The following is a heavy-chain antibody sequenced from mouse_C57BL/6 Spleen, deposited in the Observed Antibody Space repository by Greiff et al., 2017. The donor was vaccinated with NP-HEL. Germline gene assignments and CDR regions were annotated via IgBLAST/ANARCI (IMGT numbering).Heavy chain of an antibody. CDR2: ISSGGSYT. V-gene: IGHV5-6*01. Sequence: EVQLVESGGDLVKPGGSLKLSCAASGFTFSSYGMSWVRQTPDKRLEWVATISSGGSYTYYPDSVKGRFTISRDNAKNTLYLQMSSRKSEDTAMYYCARQGDYGSSDGYFDVWGTGTTVTVSS. CDR3: ARQGDYGSSDGYFDV. D-gene: IGHD1-1*01. CDR1: GFTFSSYG. J-gene: IGHJ1*03.